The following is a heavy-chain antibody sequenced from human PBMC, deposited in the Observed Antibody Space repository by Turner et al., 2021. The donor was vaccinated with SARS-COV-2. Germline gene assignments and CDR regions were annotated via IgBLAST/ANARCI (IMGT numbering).Heavy chain of an antibody. CDR3: ATGVAVAGTPSEYYYYYGMDV. J-gene: IGHJ6*02. Sequence: QVQLVQSGAEVKKPGASVKVSRKVSGYSLTELSMHWVRQAPGKGLEWMGGFDPEDGETIYAQKFQGRVTMTEDTSTDTAYMELSSLRSEDTAVYYCATGVAVAGTPSEYYYYYGMDVWGQGTTVTVSS. CDR2: FDPEDGET. D-gene: IGHD6-19*01. V-gene: IGHV1-24*01. CDR1: GYSLTELS.